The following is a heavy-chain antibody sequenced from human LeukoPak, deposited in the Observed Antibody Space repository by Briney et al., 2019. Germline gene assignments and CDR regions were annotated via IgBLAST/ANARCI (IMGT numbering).Heavy chain of an antibody. CDR2: IYYSGST. Sequence: SETLSLTCTVSGGSISSGDDYWSWIRQPPGKGLEWIGYIYYSGSTYYNPSLKSRVTISVDTSKNQFSLKLSSVTAADTAVYYCARVDYTIFGVVIIRAFDIWGQGTMVTVSS. J-gene: IGHJ3*02. D-gene: IGHD3-3*01. V-gene: IGHV4-30-4*08. CDR1: GGSISSGDDY. CDR3: ARVDYTIFGVVIIRAFDI.